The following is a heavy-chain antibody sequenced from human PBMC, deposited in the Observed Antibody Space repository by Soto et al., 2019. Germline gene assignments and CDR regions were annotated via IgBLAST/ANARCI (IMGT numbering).Heavy chain of an antibody. V-gene: IGHV3-33*05. CDR3: ARDDDRPDNGLDM. CDR2: ILHDGGDQ. CDR1: GFTFSKYG. J-gene: IGHJ3*02. D-gene: IGHD2-8*01. Sequence: QVQLVESGGGVVQPGRSLRLSCAASGFTFSKYGMHWVRQAPGKGLAWVAVILHDGGDQMYGDSVKGRFTISRDNSKNTLYLQINSLRVEDTAVYYCARDDDRPDNGLDMWGQGTMVTVSS.